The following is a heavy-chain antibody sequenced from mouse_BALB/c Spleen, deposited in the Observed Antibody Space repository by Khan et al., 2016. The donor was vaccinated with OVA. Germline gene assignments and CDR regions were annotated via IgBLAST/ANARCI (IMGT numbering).Heavy chain of an antibody. J-gene: IGHJ3*01. D-gene: IGHD2-13*01. CDR3: AIFYYGDDWFAY. V-gene: IGHV2-3*01. Sequence: QVQLKESGPGLVAPSQSLSIRCTVSGLSLTNYGVSWVRQPPGKGLEWLGVIWGDGSTNYHSVLKSRLSISKDNSKSPVFVKLNSLQPDDTATYYCAIFYYGDDWFAYWGQGTLVTVSA. CDR1: GLSLTNYG. CDR2: IWGDGST.